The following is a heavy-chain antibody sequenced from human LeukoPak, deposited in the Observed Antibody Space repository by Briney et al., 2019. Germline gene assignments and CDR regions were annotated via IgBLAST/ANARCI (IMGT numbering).Heavy chain of an antibody. J-gene: IGHJ4*02. CDR2: IIPIFGTA. CDR3: ARGDYDYVWGIFDY. V-gene: IGHV1-69*13. CDR1: GGTFSSYA. Sequence: SVKVSCKASGGTFSSYAISWVRQAPGQGLEWMGGIIPIFGTANYAQKFQGRVTITADESTSTAYMELSSLRSEDTAVYYCARGDYDYVWGIFDYWGQGTLVTVSS. D-gene: IGHD3-16*01.